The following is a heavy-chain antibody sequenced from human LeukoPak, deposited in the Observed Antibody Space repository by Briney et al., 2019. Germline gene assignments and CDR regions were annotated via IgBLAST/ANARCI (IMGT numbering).Heavy chain of an antibody. Sequence: PGQSLRLSCTTSGRSFDELAMSWVRQPAGKGLEWVGFIRRRAYGGAAEYAASVKGRFIISRDDSKGIAYLQMNSLKTEDTAVYYCSRNGLVDFDYWGQGSRVIVSP. CDR1: GRSFDELA. CDR2: IRRRAYGGAA. V-gene: IGHV3-49*04. CDR3: SRNGLVDFDY. J-gene: IGHJ4*02.